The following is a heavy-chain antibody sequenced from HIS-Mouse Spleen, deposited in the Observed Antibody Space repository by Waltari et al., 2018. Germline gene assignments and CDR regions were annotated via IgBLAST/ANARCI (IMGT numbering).Heavy chain of an antibody. V-gene: IGHV4-39*07. Sequence: QLQLQESGPGLVKPSETLSLPRPVPGGSISSSSYYCGGIRPPPGKGLEWIGSIYYSGRTYYNPSLKSRVTISVDTSKNQFSLKLSSVTAADTAVYYCAREIPYSSSWYDWYFDLWGRGTLVTVSS. CDR2: IYYSGRT. CDR3: AREIPYSSSWYDWYFDL. J-gene: IGHJ2*01. CDR1: GGSISSSSYY. D-gene: IGHD6-13*01.